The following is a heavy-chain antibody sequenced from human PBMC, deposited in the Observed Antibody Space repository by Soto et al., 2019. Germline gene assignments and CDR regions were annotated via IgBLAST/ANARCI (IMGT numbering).Heavy chain of an antibody. D-gene: IGHD2-15*01. CDR3: ARDPGPYCSGGSCAGGYYYYGMDV. CDR2: IYYSGST. CDR1: GGSVSSGSYY. Sequence: SETLSLTCTVSGGSVSSGSYYWSWIRQPAGKGLEWIGYIYYSGSTNYSPSLKSRVTISVDTSKNQFSLTLSSVTAADTAVYYCARDPGPYCSGGSCAGGYYYYGMDVWGQGTAVTVSS. J-gene: IGHJ6*02. V-gene: IGHV4-61*01.